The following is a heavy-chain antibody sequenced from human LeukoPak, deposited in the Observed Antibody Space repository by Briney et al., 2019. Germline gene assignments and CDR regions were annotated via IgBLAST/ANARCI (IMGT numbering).Heavy chain of an antibody. Sequence: TGGSLRLSCAASGFTFSSYWMHWVRQAPGKGLEWVSGISWNSGSIGYADSVKGRFTISRDNAKNSLYLQMNSLRAEDTALYYCAKDLAGYSSRSDYWGQGTLVTVSS. CDR3: AKDLAGYSSRSDY. CDR1: GFTFSSYW. CDR2: ISWNSGSI. D-gene: IGHD6-13*01. V-gene: IGHV3-9*01. J-gene: IGHJ4*02.